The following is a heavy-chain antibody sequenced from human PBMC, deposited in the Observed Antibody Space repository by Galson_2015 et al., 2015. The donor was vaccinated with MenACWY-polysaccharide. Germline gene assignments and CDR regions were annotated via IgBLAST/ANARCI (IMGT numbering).Heavy chain of an antibody. D-gene: IGHD4/OR15-4a*01. V-gene: IGHV3-74*01. CDR2: IKSDASTT. J-gene: IGHJ4*02. Sequence: SLRLSCATSGFIFSNYWMHWVRHAPGEGLVWVSRIKSDASTTNNADSVKGRFTISRDNAKNTLYLEMNSLRAEDTAVYYCANSIPGAKLDYWGQGALVTVSS. CDR3: ANSIPGAKLDY. CDR1: GFIFSNYW.